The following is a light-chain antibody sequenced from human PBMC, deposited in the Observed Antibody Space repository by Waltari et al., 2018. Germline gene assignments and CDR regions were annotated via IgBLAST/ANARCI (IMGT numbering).Light chain of an antibody. Sequence: DFVLTQTPLSLRVNLGQPAPISCRSSESLVHGDGNTYLSWLQQRPGQSPRLLFYKVSNRLPGVPDRFSGSGAGTDFTLHISRVEAEDVGVYYCMQATELRTFGQGTRVEIK. J-gene: IGKJ1*01. CDR3: MQATELRT. V-gene: IGKV2-24*01. CDR2: KVS. CDR1: ESLVHGDGNTY.